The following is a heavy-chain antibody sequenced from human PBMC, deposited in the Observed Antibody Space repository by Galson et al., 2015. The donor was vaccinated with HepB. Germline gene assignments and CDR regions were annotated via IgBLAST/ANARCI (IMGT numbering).Heavy chain of an antibody. V-gene: IGHV1-2*04. CDR3: TRERFITGITHGLDY. D-gene: IGHD1-20*01. CDR2: INPGGGNT. Sequence: SVKVSCKASRYTFTTYYMHWVRQAPGQGLEWMGIINPGGGNTNYAQKFQGWVTMTRDTSISTAYMELSRLRSDDTAVYYCTRERFITGITHGLDYWGQGTLVTVSS. CDR1: RYTFTTYY. J-gene: IGHJ4*02.